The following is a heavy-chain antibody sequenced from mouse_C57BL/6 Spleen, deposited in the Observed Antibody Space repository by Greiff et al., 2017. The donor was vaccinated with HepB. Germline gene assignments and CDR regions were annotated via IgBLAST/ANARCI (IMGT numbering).Heavy chain of an antibody. Sequence: VQLQQSGPVLVKPGASVKMSCKASGYTFTDYYMNWVKQSHGKSLEWIGVINPYNGGTSYNQKFKGKATLTVDKSSSPAYMELNSLTSEDSAVYYCARSTGTEFAYWGQGTLVTVSA. CDR2: INPYNGGT. V-gene: IGHV1-19*01. D-gene: IGHD4-1*02. CDR3: ARSTGTEFAY. CDR1: GYTFTDYY. J-gene: IGHJ3*01.